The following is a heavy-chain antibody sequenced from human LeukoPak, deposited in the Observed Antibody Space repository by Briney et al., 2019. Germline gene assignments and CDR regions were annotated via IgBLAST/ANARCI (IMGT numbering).Heavy chain of an antibody. D-gene: IGHD3-3*01. V-gene: IGHV4-34*01. CDR1: GGSFSGYY. Sequence: SETLSLTCAVYGGSFSGYYWSWIRQPPGKGLEWIGEINHSGSTNYNPSLKSRVTISVDTSKNQFSLKLSSVTAADTAVYYCARSYYDFWSGYYEYDYWGQGTLVTVSS. CDR3: ARSYYDFWSGYYEYDY. J-gene: IGHJ4*02. CDR2: INHSGST.